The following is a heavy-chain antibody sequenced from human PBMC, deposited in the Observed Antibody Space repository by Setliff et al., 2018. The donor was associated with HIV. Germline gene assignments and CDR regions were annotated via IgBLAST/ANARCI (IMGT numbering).Heavy chain of an antibody. CDR1: GLTFTDAW. Sequence: GGSLRLSCTVSGLTFTDAWMSWVRQAPGKGLEWVGRIKSKTDGGTTDYAAPVKGRFTISRDDSKNTLYLQMNSLKTEDTAVYYCTTGTRLVDWGQGALVTVSS. V-gene: IGHV3-15*01. J-gene: IGHJ4*02. CDR2: IKSKTDGGTT. D-gene: IGHD2-21*01. CDR3: TTGTRLVD.